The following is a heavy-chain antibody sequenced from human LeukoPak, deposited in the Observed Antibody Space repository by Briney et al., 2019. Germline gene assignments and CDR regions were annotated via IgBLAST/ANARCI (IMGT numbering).Heavy chain of an antibody. V-gene: IGHV3-74*01. CDR2: INSDGSST. D-gene: IGHD1-26*01. J-gene: IGHJ3*02. CDR1: GFTFSSYW. Sequence: PGGSLRLSCAASGFTFSSYWMHWVRQAPGKGLVWVSRINSDGSSTTYADSVKGRFTNSRDNAKNTLYLQMNSLRAEDTAVYYCARTTSMRYVGDAFDIWGQGTMVTVSS. CDR3: ARTTSMRYVGDAFDI.